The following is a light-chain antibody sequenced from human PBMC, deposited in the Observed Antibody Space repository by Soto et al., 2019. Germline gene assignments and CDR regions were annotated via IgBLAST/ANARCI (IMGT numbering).Light chain of an antibody. J-gene: IGLJ2*01. V-gene: IGLV1-40*01. Sequence: QSVLPQPPSVSGAPGQRVTISCTGSSSNIGAGYAVHWYQQLPGTAPKLLISDNTNRPSGVPDRFSASKSGTTASLAITGLQAEDEAEYYCQSYDNSHDWDVIFGGGTKLPVL. CDR1: SSNIGAGYA. CDR3: QSYDNSHDWDVI. CDR2: DNT.